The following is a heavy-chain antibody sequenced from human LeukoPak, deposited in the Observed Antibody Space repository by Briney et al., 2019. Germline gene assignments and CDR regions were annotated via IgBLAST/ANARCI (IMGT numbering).Heavy chain of an antibody. Sequence: ASVKVSCKTSGYNFPSYTMHWLRQAPGQSPEWMGSINGDNGNTRYSEEFQDRVTFTRNTSASSAYMELSSLRFEDTAVYYCARSSSGTYHYWGQGTLVTVSS. CDR1: GYNFPSYT. CDR3: ARSSSGTYHY. CDR2: INGDNGNT. V-gene: IGHV1-3*01. D-gene: IGHD3-10*01. J-gene: IGHJ4*02.